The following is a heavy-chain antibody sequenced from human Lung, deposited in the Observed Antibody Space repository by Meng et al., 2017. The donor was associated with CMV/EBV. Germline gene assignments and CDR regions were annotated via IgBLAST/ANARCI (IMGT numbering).Heavy chain of an antibody. D-gene: IGHD1-26*01. CDR1: GYTLTTFG. CDR3: ARVEVGITSGDY. V-gene: IGHV1-18*01. CDR2: INAYNGDT. J-gene: IGHJ4*02. Sequence: SGAWVTRPEASVAVSCKASGYTLTTFGINWVRQAPGQGLEWMGWINAYNGDTNYAQTLQGRVTMTTDTSTSTAYMELRSLRSDDTAVYYCARVEVGITSGDYWGQGTLVTVSS.